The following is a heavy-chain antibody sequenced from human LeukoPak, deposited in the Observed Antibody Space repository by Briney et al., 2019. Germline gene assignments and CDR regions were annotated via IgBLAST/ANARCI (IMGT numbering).Heavy chain of an antibody. Sequence: GGSLRLSCTASGFTFGDYAMSWVRQAPGKGLEWVGFIRSKAYGGTTEYAASVKGRFTISRDDSKSIAYLQMNSLQPEDPAVYYCTRVGCSSTSCYFNYWGQGTLVTVSS. V-gene: IGHV3-49*04. CDR3: TRVGCSSTSCYFNY. CDR2: IRSKAYGGTT. J-gene: IGHJ4*02. D-gene: IGHD2-2*01. CDR1: GFTFGDYA.